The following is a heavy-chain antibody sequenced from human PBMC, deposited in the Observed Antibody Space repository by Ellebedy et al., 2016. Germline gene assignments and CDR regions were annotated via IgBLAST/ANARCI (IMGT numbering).Heavy chain of an antibody. CDR1: GFTFNDYA. D-gene: IGHD2-15*01. J-gene: IGHJ4*02. CDR3: ARETRGYAGIFDY. Sequence: SLKISXEASGFTFNDYAMHWVRQAPGKGLEWVTFVSYDGSKTYYTDSVKGRFTISRDNSKNTVDLQINSLRAEDTALYYCARETRGYAGIFDYWGQGTLVTASS. V-gene: IGHV3-30-3*01. CDR2: VSYDGSKT.